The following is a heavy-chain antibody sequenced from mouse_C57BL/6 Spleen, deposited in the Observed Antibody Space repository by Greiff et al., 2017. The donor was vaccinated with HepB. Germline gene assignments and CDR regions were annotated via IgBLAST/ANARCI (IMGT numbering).Heavy chain of an antibody. D-gene: IGHD1-1*01. J-gene: IGHJ2*01. CDR1: GYSITSGYY. CDR3: ANYGFDY. CDR2: ISYDGSN. V-gene: IGHV3-6*01. Sequence: VQLQQSGPGLVKPSQSLSLTCSVTGYSITSGYYWNWIRQFPGNKLEWMGYISYDGSNNYNPSLKNRISITRDTSKNQFFLKLNSVTTEDTATYYCANYGFDYWGQGTTLTVSS.